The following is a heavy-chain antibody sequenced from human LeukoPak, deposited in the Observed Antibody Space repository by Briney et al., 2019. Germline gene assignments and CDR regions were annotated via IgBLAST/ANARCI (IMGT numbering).Heavy chain of an antibody. J-gene: IGHJ3*02. CDR1: GASISSSNYY. V-gene: IGHV4-39*07. CDR3: ARDLTTHYYDSSGYRDAFDI. CDR2: IYSSGNT. Sequence: SETLSLTCAVSGASISSSNYYWGWVRQSPGKGLEWIGNIYSSGNTYYNASLKSRVTMYIDTSKNQFSLKLSSVTAADTAVYYCARDLTTHYYDSSGYRDAFDIWGQGTMVTVSS. D-gene: IGHD3-22*01.